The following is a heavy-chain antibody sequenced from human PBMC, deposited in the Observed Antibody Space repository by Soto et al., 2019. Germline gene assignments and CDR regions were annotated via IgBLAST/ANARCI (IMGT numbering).Heavy chain of an antibody. V-gene: IGHV3-15*01. CDR1: GFTFSNAW. CDR3: TTVASSSWYFSDP. D-gene: IGHD6-13*01. CDR2: IKGKTDGGTT. J-gene: IGHJ5*02. Sequence: GGSLRLSCAASGFTFSNAWMSWVRQAPGKGLEWVGRIKGKTDGGTTDYAAPVKGRFTISRDDSKNTLYLQMNSLKTEDTAVYYCTTVASSSWYFSDPWGQGTLVTVSS.